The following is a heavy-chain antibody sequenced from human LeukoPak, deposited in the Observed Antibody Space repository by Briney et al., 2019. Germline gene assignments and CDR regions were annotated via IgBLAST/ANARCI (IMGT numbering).Heavy chain of an antibody. V-gene: IGHV5-51*01. Sequence: GESLKICCKGSGYSFTSYWIGWVRQMPGKGLEWRGIIYPGDSDTRYSPSFQGQVTISADKSISTAYLQWSSLKASDTAMYYCARSASGDIFSLGVWGKGTTVTVSS. D-gene: IGHD3-9*01. CDR1: GYSFTSYW. CDR3: ARSASGDIFSLGV. CDR2: IYPGDSDT. J-gene: IGHJ6*04.